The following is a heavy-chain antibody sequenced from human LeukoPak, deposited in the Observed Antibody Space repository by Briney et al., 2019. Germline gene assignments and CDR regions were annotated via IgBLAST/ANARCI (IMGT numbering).Heavy chain of an antibody. CDR1: GYTFTSYD. V-gene: IGHV1-8*01. J-gene: IGHJ6*03. CDR2: MNPNSGNT. CDR3: AREGYCSSTSCYIDPYYYYYYMDV. D-gene: IGHD2-2*02. Sequence: ASAKVSCKASGYTFTSYDINWVRQATGQGLEWMGWMNPNSGNTGYAQKFQGRVTMTRNTSISTAYMELSSLRSEDTAVYYCAREGYCSSTSCYIDPYYYYYYMDVWGKGTTVTVSS.